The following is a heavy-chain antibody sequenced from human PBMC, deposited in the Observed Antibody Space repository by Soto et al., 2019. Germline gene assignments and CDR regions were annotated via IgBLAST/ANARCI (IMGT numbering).Heavy chain of an antibody. J-gene: IGHJ5*02. D-gene: IGHD3-10*01. V-gene: IGHV4-30-4*01. Sequence: QVQLQESGPGLVKPSQTLSLTCTVSGGSISSGDYYWSWIRQPPGKGLEWIGYIYYSGSTYYNPSPKGRVTISVDTSKNQCSLQLSSVTAADTAVYYCARETITRVRGVIENWFDPWGQGTLVTVSS. CDR1: GGSISSGDYY. CDR3: ARETITRVRGVIENWFDP. CDR2: IYYSGST.